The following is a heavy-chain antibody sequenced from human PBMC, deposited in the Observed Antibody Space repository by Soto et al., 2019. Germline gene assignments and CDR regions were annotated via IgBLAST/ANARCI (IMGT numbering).Heavy chain of an antibody. V-gene: IGHV3-21*01. CDR2: ISSSSSYI. Sequence: EVQLVESGGGLVKPGGSLRLSCAASGFTFSSYSMNWVRQAPGKGLEWVSSISSSSSYIYDADSVKGRFTVSRDIAQDEPYLQMNSLIAEDTAVYYGARDMMMTAVETPGWGQGTLVTVSS. J-gene: IGHJ4*02. CDR1: GFTFSSYS. D-gene: IGHD4-17*01. CDR3: ARDMMMTAVETPG.